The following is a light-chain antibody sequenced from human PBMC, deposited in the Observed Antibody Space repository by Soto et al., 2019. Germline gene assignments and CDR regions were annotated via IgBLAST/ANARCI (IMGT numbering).Light chain of an antibody. CDR3: ETCDSNTHAV. Sequence: QSVLTQSSSASASLGSSVKLTCTLSSGHSSYIIAWHQQQPGKAPRYLMKLEGSGSYNKGSGVPDRFSGSSSGADRYLTISRLPFEDEADYHCETCDSNTHAVFGGGTQLTVL. J-gene: IGLJ7*01. V-gene: IGLV4-60*02. CDR2: LEGSGSY. CDR1: SGHSSYI.